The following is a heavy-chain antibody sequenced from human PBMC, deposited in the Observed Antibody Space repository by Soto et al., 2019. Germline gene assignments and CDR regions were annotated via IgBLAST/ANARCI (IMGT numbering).Heavy chain of an antibody. CDR2: MIPIFGTA. J-gene: IGHJ6*02. V-gene: IGHV1-69*13. Sequence: SVKVSCKASGGTFSSYAISWVRQAPGQGLEWMGGMIPIFGTANYAQKLQGRVTITADESTSTAYVELSSLRSEDTAVYYCARAGYYYDSKPPNYYGMDVWGQGTTVTVSS. CDR3: ARAGYYYDSKPPNYYGMDV. D-gene: IGHD3-22*01. CDR1: GGTFSSYA.